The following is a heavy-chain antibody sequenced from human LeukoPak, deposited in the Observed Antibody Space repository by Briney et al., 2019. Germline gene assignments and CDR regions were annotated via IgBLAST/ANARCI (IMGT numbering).Heavy chain of an antibody. D-gene: IGHD3-22*01. Sequence: SETLSLTCTVSGGSISSYYWSWIRQPPGKGLEWIGYIYYSGSTNYNPSLKSRVTISVDTSKNQFSLKLSSVTAADTAVYYCARDRPHDSSGYYGAVGWGYYYYGMDVRGQGTTVTVSS. V-gene: IGHV4-59*01. J-gene: IGHJ6*02. CDR2: IYYSGST. CDR1: GGSISSYY. CDR3: ARDRPHDSSGYYGAVGWGYYYYGMDV.